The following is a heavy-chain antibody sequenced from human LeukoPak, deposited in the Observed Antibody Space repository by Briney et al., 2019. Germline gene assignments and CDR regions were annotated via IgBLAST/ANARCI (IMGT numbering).Heavy chain of an antibody. CDR2: ISAYNGNT. V-gene: IGHV1-18*01. CDR3: ARGEVVGVTANTWSAP. Sequence: ASVKVSCKASGYTFTSYGISWVRQAPGQGLEWMGWISAYNGNTNYAQKLQGRVTMTTDTSTSTAYMELRSLRSDDTAVYYCARGEVVGVTANTWSAPWGQGPLVTVSS. D-gene: IGHD2-21*02. CDR1: GYTFTSYG. J-gene: IGHJ5*02.